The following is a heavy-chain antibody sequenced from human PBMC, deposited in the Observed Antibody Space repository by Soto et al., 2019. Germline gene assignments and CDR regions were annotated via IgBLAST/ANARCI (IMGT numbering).Heavy chain of an antibody. J-gene: IGHJ4*02. V-gene: IGHV1-69*01. CDR2: IIPSLGTE. Sequence: QLQLVQSGAEVKKPGSSVKVSCKASGGTFNNYAFSWVRQAPGQGLEWMGGIIPSLGTENYAPKFHGRVTITEDASNITAYMELTSLSSEDTAVYYCARGRIITIVNLDYATLDFLGQCTLVPVSS. D-gene: IGHD3-9*01. CDR1: GGTFNNYA. CDR3: ARGRIITIVNLDYATLDF.